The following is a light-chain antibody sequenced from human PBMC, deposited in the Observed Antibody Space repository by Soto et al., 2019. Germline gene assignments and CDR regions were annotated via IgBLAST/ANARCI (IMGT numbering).Light chain of an antibody. Sequence: QSVLTQPPSASGTPGQRVTISCSGSSANIGTNIVNWYQQVPGSAPKPLMYGYNQRPSAVPSRFSGSQSGISASLAISGLQAEDEAHYYCASWDDSLNGDEFGPGTKATVL. J-gene: IGLJ1*01. V-gene: IGLV1-44*01. CDR2: GYN. CDR1: SANIGTNI. CDR3: ASWDDSLNGDE.